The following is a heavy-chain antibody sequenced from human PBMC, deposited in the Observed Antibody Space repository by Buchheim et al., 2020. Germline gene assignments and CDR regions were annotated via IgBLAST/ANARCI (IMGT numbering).Heavy chain of an antibody. CDR1: GFTFSSYS. CDR3: ARVGCSGGSCYVPDH. D-gene: IGHD2-15*01. V-gene: IGHV3-48*01. J-gene: IGHJ4*02. Sequence: EVQLVESGGGLVQPGGSLRLSCAASGFTFSSYSMKWVRQAPGKGLEWVSYISSSSSTIYYADSVKGRFTISRDNAKKSLYLQMNSLRAEDTAVYYCARVGCSGGSCYVPDHWGQGTL. CDR2: ISSSSSTI.